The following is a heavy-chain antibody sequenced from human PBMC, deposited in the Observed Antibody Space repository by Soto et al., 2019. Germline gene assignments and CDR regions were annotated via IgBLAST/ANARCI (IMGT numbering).Heavy chain of an antibody. CDR2: IYYDGNT. D-gene: IGHD6-6*01. Sequence: QLQLQESGPGLVKPSETLSLTCTVSGGSITSSSHYWGWIRQPPGKGLECIGNIYYDGNTYYNPSLNGRVTISLDTSKNQFSLRLTSVTAADTAVYYCARSSITPRLFMYPFDYWGQGTLVTVSS. CDR3: ARSSITPRLFMYPFDY. J-gene: IGHJ4*02. V-gene: IGHV4-39*01. CDR1: GGSITSSSHY.